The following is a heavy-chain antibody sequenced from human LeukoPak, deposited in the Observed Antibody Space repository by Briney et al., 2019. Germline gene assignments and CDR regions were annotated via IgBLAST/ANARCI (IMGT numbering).Heavy chain of an antibody. Sequence: PGGSLRLSCAASGFTFSSYGMHWVRQAPGRGLEWVAVISYDGSNKYYADSVKGRFTISRDNSKNTLYLQMNSLRAEDTAVYYCAKELSREWELPTGYYYYGMDVWGQGTTVTVSS. D-gene: IGHD1-26*01. J-gene: IGHJ6*02. CDR3: AKELSREWELPTGYYYYGMDV. CDR1: GFTFSSYG. CDR2: ISYDGSNK. V-gene: IGHV3-30*18.